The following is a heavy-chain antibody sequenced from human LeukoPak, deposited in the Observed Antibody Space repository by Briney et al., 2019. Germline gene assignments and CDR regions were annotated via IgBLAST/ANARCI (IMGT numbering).Heavy chain of an antibody. V-gene: IGHV3-7*01. Sequence: GGSLRLSCAASGLTFSSYWMSWVRQAPGKGLEWVANIKQDGSEKHYVDSVTGRFTISRDNTKDSLYLQMNSLRADDTAVYYCARDLAGPPQEAFDIWGQGTMVTVSS. CDR2: IKQDGSEK. CDR1: GLTFSSYW. J-gene: IGHJ3*02. CDR3: ARDLAGPPQEAFDI.